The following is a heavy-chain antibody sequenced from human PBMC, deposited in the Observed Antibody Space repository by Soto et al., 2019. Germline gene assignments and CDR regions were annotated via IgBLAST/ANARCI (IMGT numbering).Heavy chain of an antibody. V-gene: IGHV1-69*01. CDR3: ARSRERGPRGLGAVFDY. CDR1: GGTFSSYA. J-gene: IGHJ4*02. D-gene: IGHD1-26*01. Sequence: QVQLVQSGAEVKKPGSSVKVSCKASGGTFSSYAISWVRQAPGQGLEWMGGIIPIFGTANYAQKFQGRVTITADESTSTAYMELSSLRYEDTAVYYCARSRERGPRGLGAVFDYWGQGTLVTVSS. CDR2: IIPIFGTA.